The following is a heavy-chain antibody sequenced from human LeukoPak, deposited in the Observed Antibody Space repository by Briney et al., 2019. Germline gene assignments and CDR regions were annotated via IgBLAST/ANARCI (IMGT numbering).Heavy chain of an antibody. J-gene: IGHJ4*02. Sequence: PSETLSLTCAVYGGSFSGYYWSWIRQPPGKGLEWIGEINHSGSTNYNPSLKSRVTISIDTSNNQFSLRLSSVTAADTAVYYCARGRDGYKNYWGQGTLVTVSS. D-gene: IGHD5-24*01. CDR2: INHSGST. V-gene: IGHV4-34*01. CDR1: GGSFSGYY. CDR3: ARGRDGYKNY.